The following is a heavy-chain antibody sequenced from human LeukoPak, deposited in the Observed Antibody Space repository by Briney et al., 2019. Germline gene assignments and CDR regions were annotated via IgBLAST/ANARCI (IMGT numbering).Heavy chain of an antibody. D-gene: IGHD3-3*01. Sequence: ASETLSLTCTVSDVSISSQYWSWIRQPPGKGLEWIGYIYYSGSTNYNPSLKSRVTISVDTSKNQFSLKLSSVTAADTAVYYCAREVTIFGVVAFDIWGQGTMVTVSS. CDR3: AREVTIFGVVAFDI. J-gene: IGHJ3*02. V-gene: IGHV4-59*11. CDR1: DVSISSQY. CDR2: IYYSGST.